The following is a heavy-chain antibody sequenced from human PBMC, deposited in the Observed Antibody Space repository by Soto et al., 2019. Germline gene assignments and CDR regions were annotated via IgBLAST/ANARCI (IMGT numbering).Heavy chain of an antibody. J-gene: IGHJ1*01. CDR1: GGSISSYY. D-gene: IGHD4-17*01. CDR2: IYYSGST. Sequence: PSETLSLTCTVSGGSISSYYWSWIRQPPGKGLEWIGYIYYSGSTNYNPSLKSRVTISVDTSKNQFSLKLSSVTAADTAVYYCARGDYGVTPAEYFQHWGQGTLVTVSS. V-gene: IGHV4-59*08. CDR3: ARGDYGVTPAEYFQH.